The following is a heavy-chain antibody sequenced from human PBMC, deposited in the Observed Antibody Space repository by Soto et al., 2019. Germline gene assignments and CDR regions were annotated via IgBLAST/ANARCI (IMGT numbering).Heavy chain of an antibody. CDR1: GFTFSSYA. V-gene: IGHV3-23*01. CDR2: ISGSGGST. Sequence: PGGSLRLSCAASGFTFSSYAMSWVRQAPGKGLEWVSAISGSGGSTYYADSVKGRFTIPRDNSKNTLYLQMNSLRAEDTAVYYCANGYSGSFTTFDYWGQGTLVTVSS. CDR3: ANGYSGSFTTFDY. D-gene: IGHD1-26*01. J-gene: IGHJ4*02.